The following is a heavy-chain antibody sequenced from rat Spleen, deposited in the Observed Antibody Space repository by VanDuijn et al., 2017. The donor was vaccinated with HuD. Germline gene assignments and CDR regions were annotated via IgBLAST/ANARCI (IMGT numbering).Heavy chain of an antibody. J-gene: IGHJ2*01. Sequence: EVQLVESDGGLVQPGRSLKLSCAASGFTFSNYGMHWIRQAPTKGLEWVASISPSGGSTYFRDSVKGRFTISRNNAKSSLYLHMNSLQPEDTGTYYCARPVGLYNSGYYFDYWGQGVMVTVSS. CDR1: GFTFSNYG. D-gene: IGHD4-3*01. V-gene: IGHV5-19*01. CDR3: ARPVGLYNSGYYFDY. CDR2: ISPSGGST.